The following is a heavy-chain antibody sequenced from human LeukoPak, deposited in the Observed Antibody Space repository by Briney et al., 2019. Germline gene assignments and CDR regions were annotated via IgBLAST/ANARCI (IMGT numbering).Heavy chain of an antibody. V-gene: IGHV4-39*02. Sequence: AETLSLTCAVSGASISSSIHYWGWGRQPPGKGLEWIGSVYYSGGTYYNPSLESRLTISLDTANNRFSLKLKSVTAADTAVFYCARVTTGSTTLDSWGQGILVTVSS. D-gene: IGHD1-1*01. CDR1: GASISSSIHY. CDR2: VYYSGGT. J-gene: IGHJ5*01. CDR3: ARVTTGSTTLDS.